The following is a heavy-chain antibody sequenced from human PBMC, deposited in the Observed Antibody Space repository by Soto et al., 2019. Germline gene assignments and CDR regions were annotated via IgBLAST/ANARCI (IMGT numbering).Heavy chain of an antibody. CDR2: ISYDGSNK. CDR1: GFTFSSYA. V-gene: IGHV3-30-3*01. D-gene: IGHD5-18*01. J-gene: IGHJ4*02. CDR3: ARERVDTAMVTTRFDY. Sequence: QVQLVESGGGVVQPGRSLRLSCAASGFTFSSYAMHRVRQAPVKGLEWVAVISYDGSNKYYADSVKGRFTISRDNSKNTLYLQMNSLRAEDTAVYYCARERVDTAMVTTRFDYWGQGTLVTVSS.